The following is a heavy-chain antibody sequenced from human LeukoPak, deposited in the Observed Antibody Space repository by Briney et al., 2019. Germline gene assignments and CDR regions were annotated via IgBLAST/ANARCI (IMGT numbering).Heavy chain of an antibody. Sequence: PGASVTVSCKASGYTFTGYYMHWVRQAPGQGLEWMGWINPNSGGTNYAQKFQGRVTMTRDTSISTAYMELSRLRSDDTAVYYCARDRYYGSGSYAYYYYYMDVWGKGTTVTISS. J-gene: IGHJ6*03. CDR3: ARDRYYGSGSYAYYYYYMDV. V-gene: IGHV1-2*02. D-gene: IGHD3-10*01. CDR1: GYTFTGYY. CDR2: INPNSGGT.